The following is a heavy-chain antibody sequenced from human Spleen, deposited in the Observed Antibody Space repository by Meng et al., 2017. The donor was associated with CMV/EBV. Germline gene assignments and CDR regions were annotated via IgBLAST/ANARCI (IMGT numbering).Heavy chain of an antibody. J-gene: IGHJ4*02. CDR3: AKDREYIVVVPAALDY. Sequence: GESLKISCAASGFSFSSHDMHWVRQAPGKGLEWVAFIRYDGSNKYYADSVKGRFTISRDNSKNTLYLQMNSLRAEDTAVYYCAKDREYIVVVPAALDYWGQGTLVTVSS. D-gene: IGHD2-2*01. V-gene: IGHV3-30*02. CDR1: GFSFSSHD. CDR2: IRYDGSNK.